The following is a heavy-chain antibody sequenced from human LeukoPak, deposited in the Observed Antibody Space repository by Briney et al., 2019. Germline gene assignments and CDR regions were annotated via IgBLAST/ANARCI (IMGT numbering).Heavy chain of an antibody. Sequence: ASVKVSCKASGYTFTGYYMHWVRQAPGQGLEWMGWINPNSGGTNYAQKFQGRATMTRDTSVSTAYMELSRLRSDDTAVYYCARGLTTYYYDSSGQNFDYWGQGTLVTVSS. CDR3: ARGLTTYYYDSSGQNFDY. V-gene: IGHV1-2*02. CDR1: GYTFTGYY. CDR2: INPNSGGT. D-gene: IGHD3-22*01. J-gene: IGHJ4*02.